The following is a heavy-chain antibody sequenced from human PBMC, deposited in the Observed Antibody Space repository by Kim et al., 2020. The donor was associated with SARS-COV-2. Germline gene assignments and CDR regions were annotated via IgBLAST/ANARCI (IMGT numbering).Heavy chain of an antibody. Sequence: SETLSLTCAVYGGSFSGYYWSWIRQPPGKGLEWIGEINHSGSTNYNPSLKSRVTISVDTSKNQFSLKLSSVTAADTAVYYCARGGGTKQLVRWYFDLWGRGTLVTVSS. J-gene: IGHJ2*01. D-gene: IGHD6-6*01. CDR3: ARGGGTKQLVRWYFDL. V-gene: IGHV4-34*01. CDR1: GGSFSGYY. CDR2: INHSGST.